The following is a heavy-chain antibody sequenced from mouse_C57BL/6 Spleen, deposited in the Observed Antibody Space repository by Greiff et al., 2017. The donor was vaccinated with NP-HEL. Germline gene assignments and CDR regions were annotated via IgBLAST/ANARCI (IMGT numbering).Heavy chain of an antibody. CDR3: ARLDYDDDY. CDR2: ISSGSSTI. CDR1: GFTFSDYG. Sequence: EVHLVESGGGLVKPGGSLKLSCAASGFTFSDYGMHWVRQAPEKGLEWVAYISSGSSTIYYADTVKGRFTISRDNAKNTLFLQMTSLRSEDTAMYYCARLDYDDDYWGQGTTLTVSS. J-gene: IGHJ2*01. D-gene: IGHD2-4*01. V-gene: IGHV5-17*01.